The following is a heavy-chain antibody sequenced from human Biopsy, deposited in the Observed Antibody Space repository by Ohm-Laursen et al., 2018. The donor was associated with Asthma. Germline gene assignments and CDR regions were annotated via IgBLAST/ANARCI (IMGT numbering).Heavy chain of an antibody. V-gene: IGHV4-31*03. CDR3: ARAQDYYDSRGYYRSFDY. CDR2: IYYSGST. Sequence: SQTPSLTCTVSYGSITSGRYYWTWIRQHPGKGLEWIGFIYYSGSTYYNPSLKSRVSISIDASKNQFSLKLSSVTAADTAVYYCARAQDYYDSRGYYRSFDYWGQGTLVTVSS. CDR1: YGSITSGRYY. J-gene: IGHJ4*02. D-gene: IGHD3-22*01.